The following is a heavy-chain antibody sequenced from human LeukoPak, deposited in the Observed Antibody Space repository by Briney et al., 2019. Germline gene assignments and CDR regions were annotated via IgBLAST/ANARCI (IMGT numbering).Heavy chain of an antibody. D-gene: IGHD2-15*01. CDR3: ARDRLRCSGGSCYSYYFDY. CDR1: GHTFTSYA. Sequence: ASVKVSCKASGHTFTSYAMNWVRQAPGQGLEWMGWINTNTGNPTYAQGFTGRFVFSLDTSVSTAYLQISSLKAEDTAVYYCARDRLRCSGGSCYSYYFDYWGQGTLVTVSS. CDR2: INTNTGNP. V-gene: IGHV7-4-1*02. J-gene: IGHJ4*02.